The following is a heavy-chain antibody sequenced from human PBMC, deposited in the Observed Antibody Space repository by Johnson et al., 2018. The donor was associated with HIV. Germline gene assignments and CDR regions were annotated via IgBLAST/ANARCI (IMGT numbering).Heavy chain of an antibody. J-gene: IGHJ3*02. Sequence: VQLVESGGGLVQPGGSLRLSCAASGFTFSSYAMSWVRQAPGKGLEWVSAISGSGGSTYYADSVKGRFTISRDNSKNTLYLQMHSLRAEDTAVYYCAKTFPRTAAGFPLNACDIWGQGTMVTVSS. CDR2: ISGSGGST. CDR1: GFTFSSYA. V-gene: IGHV3-23*04. CDR3: AKTFPRTAAGFPLNACDI. D-gene: IGHD6-13*01.